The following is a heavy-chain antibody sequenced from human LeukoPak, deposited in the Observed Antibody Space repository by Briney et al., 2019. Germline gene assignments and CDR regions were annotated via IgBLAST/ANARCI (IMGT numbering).Heavy chain of an antibody. CDR3: ARGFRGWYAEGFDY. Sequence: GGSLRLSCAASGFTFSSYAMHWVRQAPGKGLEWVAVISYDGSNKYYADSVKGRFTISRDNSKNTPYLQMNSLRAEDTAVYYCARGFRGWYAEGFDYWGQGTVVTVSS. CDR1: GFTFSSYA. CDR2: ISYDGSNK. J-gene: IGHJ4*02. D-gene: IGHD6-19*01. V-gene: IGHV3-30*04.